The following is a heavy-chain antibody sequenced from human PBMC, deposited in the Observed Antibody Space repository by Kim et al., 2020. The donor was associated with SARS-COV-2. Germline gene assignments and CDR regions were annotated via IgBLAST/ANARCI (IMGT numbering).Heavy chain of an antibody. J-gene: IGHJ6*02. CDR3: AKGQFVSGAYYYGMDV. Sequence: VKGRFTISRENSKNTLYLKMNSLRAEDTAVYYCAKGQFVSGAYYYGMDVWGQGTTVTVSS. V-gene: IGHV3-23*01. D-gene: IGHD6-25*01.